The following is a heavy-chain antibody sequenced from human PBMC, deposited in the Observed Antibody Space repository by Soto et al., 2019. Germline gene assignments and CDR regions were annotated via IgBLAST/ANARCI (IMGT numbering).Heavy chain of an antibody. D-gene: IGHD6-13*01. J-gene: IGHJ4*02. CDR1: GFTFEDFT. CDR2: INWDGGDT. Sequence: EVKLVESGGVVVQPGGSLRLSCAASGFTFEDFTMHWVRQPPGKGLEWVSLINWDGGDTFYEDSVKGRFTISRDNSKSSLFLQMNGLRPEDSAFYYCATEYKSRWDPFFDDWGQGTLVTVSS. V-gene: IGHV3-43*01. CDR3: ATEYKSRWDPFFDD.